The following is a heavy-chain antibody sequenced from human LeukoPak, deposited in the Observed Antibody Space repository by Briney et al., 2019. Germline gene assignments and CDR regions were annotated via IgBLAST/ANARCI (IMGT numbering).Heavy chain of an antibody. V-gene: IGHV3-23*01. J-gene: IGHJ4*02. CDR1: GVTFTSYA. CDR2: ISGSGGGT. CDR3: ASRRDYYFYF. D-gene: IGHD3-3*01. Sequence: PGGSLRLSCAASGVTFTSYAMSWVRQAPGKGLEWVSTISGSGGGTYYADSVKGRFTISRDNSKNTLYLQMNSLRAEDTAIYYCASRRDYYFYFWGQGTLVTVSS.